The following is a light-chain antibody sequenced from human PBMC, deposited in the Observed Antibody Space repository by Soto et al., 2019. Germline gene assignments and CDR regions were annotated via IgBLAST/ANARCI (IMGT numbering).Light chain of an antibody. V-gene: IGLV2-23*01. CDR3: CSYAGSSTHV. CDR1: SSDVGSYNL. CDR2: EGS. Sequence: QSALTQPASVSGSPGQSITISCTGTSSDVGSYNLVSWYQQHPGKAPKLMIYEGSKRPSGVSNRFSGSKSGNTASPTISGLQAEDEADYYCCSYAGSSTHVFGTGTKLTVL. J-gene: IGLJ1*01.